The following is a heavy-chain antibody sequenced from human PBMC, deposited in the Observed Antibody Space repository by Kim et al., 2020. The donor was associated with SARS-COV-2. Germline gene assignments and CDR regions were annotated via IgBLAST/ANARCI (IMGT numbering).Heavy chain of an antibody. CDR1: GFTFDDYT. J-gene: IGHJ4*02. Sequence: GGSLRLSCAASGFTFDDYTMHWVRQAPGKGLEWVSLISWDGGSTYYADSVKGRFTISRDNSKNSLYLQMNSLRTEDTALYYCAKDIARPYGGNYVFDYWGQGTLVTVSS. D-gene: IGHD4-4*01. CDR2: ISWDGGST. V-gene: IGHV3-43*01. CDR3: AKDIARPYGGNYVFDY.